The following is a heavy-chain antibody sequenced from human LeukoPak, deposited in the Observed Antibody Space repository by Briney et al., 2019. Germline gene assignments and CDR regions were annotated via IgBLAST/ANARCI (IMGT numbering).Heavy chain of an antibody. CDR2: ISYDGNNK. D-gene: IGHD5-18*01. J-gene: IGHJ3*02. CDR3: ARDPKGGFSYGWGAFDI. V-gene: IGHV3-30-3*01. CDR1: GFTFSSCA. Sequence: GGSLRLSCAASGFTFSSCAMHWVRQAPGRGPEWVAIISYDGNNKYYADSVNGRFIISRDNSKNTLYLQMNSLRAEDTAVYFCARDPKGGFSYGWGAFDIWAKGQWSPSLQ.